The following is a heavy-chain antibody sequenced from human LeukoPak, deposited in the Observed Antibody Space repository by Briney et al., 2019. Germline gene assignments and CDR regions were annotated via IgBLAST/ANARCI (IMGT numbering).Heavy chain of an antibody. V-gene: IGHV3-23*01. CDR2: ISDGGGST. CDR3: ARDKKATGKGGYYYDYGMDV. Sequence: PGGSLRLSCTASGFTFRGAAMSWVRQAPGKGLEWVSTISDGGGSTYYADSVKGRFTISRDNAKNSLYLQMNSLRAEDTAVYYCARDKKATGKGGYYYDYGMDVWGQGTTVTVSS. D-gene: IGHD1-1*01. J-gene: IGHJ6*02. CDR1: GFTFRGAA.